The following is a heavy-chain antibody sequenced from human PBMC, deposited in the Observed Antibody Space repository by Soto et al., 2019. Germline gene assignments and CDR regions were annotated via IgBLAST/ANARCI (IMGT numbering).Heavy chain of an antibody. Sequence: GGSLRLSCAASGFTFSSYAMSWVRQAPGKGLEWVSAISGSGGSTYYADSVKGRFTISRDNSKNTLYLQMNSLRAEDTAVYYCAKDRNSSSRAVYYYYYGMDVWGQGTTVTVSS. J-gene: IGHJ6*02. V-gene: IGHV3-23*01. CDR1: GFTFSSYA. CDR2: ISGSGGST. CDR3: AKDRNSSSRAVYYYYYGMDV. D-gene: IGHD6-13*01.